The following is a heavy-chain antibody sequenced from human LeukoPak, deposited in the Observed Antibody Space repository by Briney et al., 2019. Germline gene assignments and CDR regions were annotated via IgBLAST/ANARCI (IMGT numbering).Heavy chain of an antibody. V-gene: IGHV3-23*01. D-gene: IGHD3-22*01. Sequence: GGSLRLSCAASGFTFSSYAMSWVRQAPEKGLEWVSAISGSGGSTYYADSVKGRFTISRDNSKNTLYLQMNSLRAEDTAVYYCAKDRQSRGSLGFDYWGQGALVIVSS. CDR3: AKDRQSRGSLGFDY. J-gene: IGHJ4*02. CDR2: ISGSGGST. CDR1: GFTFSSYA.